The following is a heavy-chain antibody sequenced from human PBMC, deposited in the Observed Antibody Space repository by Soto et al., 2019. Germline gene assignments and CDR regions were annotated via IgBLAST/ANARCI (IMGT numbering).Heavy chain of an antibody. CDR2: ITDSSDTV. CDR3: ARDFGHGYYLDY. CDR1: GFSFSNYN. D-gene: IGHD3-3*01. Sequence: GGSLRLSCVASGFSFSNYNMNWVRQAPGKGLEWVSYITDSSDTVHYADSVRGRFTTSRDNAESSLYLQMNSLRDEDTAVYFCARDFGHGYYLDYWGRGTLVTVSS. V-gene: IGHV3-48*02. J-gene: IGHJ4*02.